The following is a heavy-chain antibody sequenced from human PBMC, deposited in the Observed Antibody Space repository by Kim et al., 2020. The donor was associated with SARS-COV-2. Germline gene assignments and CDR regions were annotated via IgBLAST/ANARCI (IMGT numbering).Heavy chain of an antibody. D-gene: IGHD6-19*01. J-gene: IGHJ3*02. CDR3: ARGGAVPGRAFDI. Sequence: GGSLRLSCAASGFTFNIYWMHWVRQAPGKGLVWVSRINSDGTTTTHADSVKGRFTISRDNAKNTLYLQMDSLRAEDTAVYFCARGGAVPGRAFDIWGQGTMVTVSS. V-gene: IGHV3-74*01. CDR1: GFTFNIYW. CDR2: INSDGTTT.